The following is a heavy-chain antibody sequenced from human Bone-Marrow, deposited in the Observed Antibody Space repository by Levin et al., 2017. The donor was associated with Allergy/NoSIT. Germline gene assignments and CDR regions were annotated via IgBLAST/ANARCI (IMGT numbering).Heavy chain of an antibody. Sequence: SVKVSCKASGGTFSSYAISWVRQAPGQGLEWMGGIIPIFGTANYAQKFQGRVTITADESTSTAYMELSSLRSEDTAVYYCARESLLGNYDFWSGYYMPNPSYYYYMDVWGKGTTVTVSS. CDR2: IIPIFGTA. J-gene: IGHJ6*03. CDR3: ARESLLGNYDFWSGYYMPNPSYYYYMDV. V-gene: IGHV1-69*13. D-gene: IGHD3-3*01. CDR1: GGTFSSYA.